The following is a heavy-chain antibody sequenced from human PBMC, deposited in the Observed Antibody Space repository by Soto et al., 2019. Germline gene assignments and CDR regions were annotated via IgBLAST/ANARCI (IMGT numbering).Heavy chain of an antibody. CDR2: IYNSGST. CDR1: GDSISSYY. D-gene: IGHD3-9*01. J-gene: IGHJ3*02. Sequence: PSETLSLTCTVSGDSISSYYWSWIRQSPGERLEWIGHIYNSGSTNYYPSLKSRVTISVDTSMNQFSLRLSAVTAADTAVYYCAREGRISTFRGLHGFDIWGQGTMVTVSS. V-gene: IGHV4-59*01. CDR3: AREGRISTFRGLHGFDI.